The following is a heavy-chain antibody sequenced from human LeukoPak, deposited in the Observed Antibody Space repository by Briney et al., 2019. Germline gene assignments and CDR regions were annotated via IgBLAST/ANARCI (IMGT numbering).Heavy chain of an antibody. V-gene: IGHV3-7*01. Sequence: PGGSLRLSCAASGFTFSSYWMSWVRQAPGKGLEWVANIKQDGSEKYYVDSVKGRFTISRDNAKNSLYLQMNSQRAEDTAVYYCARLKRNGYYDSSGYYYFDYWGQGTLVTVSS. J-gene: IGHJ4*02. D-gene: IGHD3-22*01. CDR2: IKQDGSEK. CDR1: GFTFSSYW. CDR3: ARLKRNGYYDSSGYYYFDY.